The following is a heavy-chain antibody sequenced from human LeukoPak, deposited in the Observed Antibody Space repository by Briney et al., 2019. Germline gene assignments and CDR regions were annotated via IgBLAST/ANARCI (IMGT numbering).Heavy chain of an antibody. D-gene: IGHD2-21*02. V-gene: IGHV3-48*03. CDR2: ISSSGSTI. J-gene: IGHJ4*02. CDR1: GFTFSSYE. Sequence: GGSLRLSCAASGFTFSSYEMNWVRQAPGKGLEWVSYISSSGSTIYYADSVKGRFTIPRDNAKTSMYLQMNSPRAEDTAVYYCARDPCGGDCYSYFGYWGQGTLVTVSS. CDR3: ARDPCGGDCYSYFGY.